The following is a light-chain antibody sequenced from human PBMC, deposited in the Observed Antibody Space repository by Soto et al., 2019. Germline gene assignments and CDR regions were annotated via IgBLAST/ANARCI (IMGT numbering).Light chain of an antibody. J-gene: IGLJ1*01. Sequence: QSVLAQPASVSGSPGQSITISCTAARSDVGDYNYVSWYQQHPGKAPKLIIFEVINRPSGVSNRFSGSKSGNTASLIISGLQAEDEADYYCSSYTTSSTLVFGTGTKVTVL. CDR1: RSDVGDYNY. V-gene: IGLV2-14*01. CDR2: EVI. CDR3: SSYTTSSTLV.